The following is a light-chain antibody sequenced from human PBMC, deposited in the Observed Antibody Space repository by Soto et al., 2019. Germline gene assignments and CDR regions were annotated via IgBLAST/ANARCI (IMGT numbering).Light chain of an antibody. CDR3: QHYDSLPIT. V-gene: IGKV3-20*01. Sequence: EIILTQSPDTLSLSPGERATLSCSASQTVSSNYLAWYQQKPGQPPRLLIYGASSRATGIPDRFSGSGSGTDFTLTISRLEPEDFAVFYCQHYDSLPITFGQGTRLEIK. CDR2: GAS. CDR1: QTVSSNY. J-gene: IGKJ5*01.